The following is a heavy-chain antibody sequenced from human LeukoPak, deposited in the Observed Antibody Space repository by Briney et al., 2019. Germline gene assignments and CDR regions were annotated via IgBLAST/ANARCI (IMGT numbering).Heavy chain of an antibody. CDR1: GYTFTGYY. J-gene: IGHJ4*02. CDR3: ARVWCSSTSCCLDY. V-gene: IGHV1-2*02. Sequence: APVKVSCKASGYTFTGYYMHWVRQAPGQGLEWMGWINPNSGGTNYAQKFQGRVTMTRDTSISTAYMELSRLRSDDTAVYYCARVWCSSTSCCLDYWGQGTLVTVSS. D-gene: IGHD2-2*01. CDR2: INPNSGGT.